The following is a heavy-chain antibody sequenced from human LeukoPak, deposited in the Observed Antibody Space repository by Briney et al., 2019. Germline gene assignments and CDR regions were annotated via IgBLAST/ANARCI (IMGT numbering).Heavy chain of an antibody. V-gene: IGHV1-69*02. CDR2: IIPILGIA. CDR3: AKTDFWSGPAPYYFDY. D-gene: IGHD3-3*01. CDR1: GGTFSSYT. Sequence: ASVKVSCKASGGTFSSYTISWVRQAPGQGLEWMGRIIPILGIANYAQKFQGRVTITTDESTSTAYMELSSLRSEDTAVYYCAKTDFWSGPAPYYFDYWGQGTLVTVSS. J-gene: IGHJ4*02.